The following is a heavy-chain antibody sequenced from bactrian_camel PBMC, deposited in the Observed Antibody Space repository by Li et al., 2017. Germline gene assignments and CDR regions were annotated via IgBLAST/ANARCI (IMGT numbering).Heavy chain of an antibody. CDR3: AANSMGFFPSCHETLVAAGR. D-gene: IGHD6*01. V-gene: IGHV3S53*01. CDR2: ADVSGLT. J-gene: IGHJ4*01. Sequence: HVQLVESGGGPVQAGGSLRLSCVASGDISGFNCVGWFRQVPGKEREGIATADVSGLTAVANSVKGRFAISKDNAKNTLYLQMNSLKPEDTALYYCAANSMGFFPSCHETLVAAGRRGQGTQVTVS. CDR1: GDISGFNC.